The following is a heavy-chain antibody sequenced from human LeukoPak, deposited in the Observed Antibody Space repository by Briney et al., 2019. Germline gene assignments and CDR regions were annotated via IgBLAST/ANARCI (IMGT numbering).Heavy chain of an antibody. V-gene: IGHV3-11*01. D-gene: IGHD2-2*01. CDR3: ARGGSTSCFDY. CDR2: ISSSGSTI. J-gene: IGHJ4*02. CDR1: GFTFSNYA. Sequence: GGSLRLSCAASGFTFSNYAMSWVRQAPGKGLEWVSYISSSGSTIYYADSVKGRFTISRDNAKNSLYLQMNSLRAEDTAVYYCARGGSTSCFDYWGQGTLVTVSS.